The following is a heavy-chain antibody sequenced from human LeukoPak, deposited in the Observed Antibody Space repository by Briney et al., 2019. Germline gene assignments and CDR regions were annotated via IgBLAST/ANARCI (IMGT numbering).Heavy chain of an antibody. J-gene: IGHJ4*02. CDR1: GFTFDDYT. CDR3: VKDRYYGSGSYFDY. CDR2: ISWNSGTI. D-gene: IGHD3-10*01. V-gene: IGHV3-9*01. Sequence: GGSLRLSCAASGFTFDDYTMHWVRQAPGKGLEWASGISWNSGTITYADSVKGRFTISRDNAKNSLYLQMNSLRAEDTALYYCVKDRYYGSGSYFDYWGQGTLVTVSS.